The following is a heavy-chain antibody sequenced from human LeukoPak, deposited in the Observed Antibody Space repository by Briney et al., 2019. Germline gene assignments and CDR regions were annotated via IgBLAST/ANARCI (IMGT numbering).Heavy chain of an antibody. V-gene: IGHV4-59*08. Sequence: PSETLSLTCAVYGGSFSSYYWSWIRQPPGKGLEYIGYIHYSGITNYNPSLKSRVTISVDTSKNQFSLRLSSVTAADTAVYYCARHDTRGGAYDIWGQGTMVTVSS. CDR2: IHYSGIT. CDR3: ARHDTRGGAYDI. D-gene: IGHD3-10*01. CDR1: GGSFSSYY. J-gene: IGHJ3*02.